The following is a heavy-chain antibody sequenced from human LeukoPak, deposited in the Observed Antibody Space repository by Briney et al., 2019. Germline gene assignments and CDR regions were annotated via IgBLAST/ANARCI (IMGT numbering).Heavy chain of an antibody. D-gene: IGHD3-16*01. CDR2: IYHSART. CDR1: GYSISNGYY. V-gene: IGHV4-38-2*02. J-gene: IGHJ4*02. Sequence: SETLSLTCSVSGYSISNGYYWGWMRQPPGKGLEWIGSIYHSARTHYNPSLKSRVTISVDTSKNQFSLRLTSVTAADTAVYYCARQLDHYDNIYYFDYWGQGTLVTVSS. CDR3: ARQLDHYDNIYYFDY.